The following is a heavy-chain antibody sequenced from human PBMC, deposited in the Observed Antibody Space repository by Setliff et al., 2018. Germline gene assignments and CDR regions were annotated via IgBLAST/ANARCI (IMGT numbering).Heavy chain of an antibody. J-gene: IGHJ3*02. V-gene: IGHV1-69*05. CDR2: IIPIFGTA. Sequence: SVKVSCKASGGTFSSYAISWVRQAPGQGLEWMGGIIPIFGTANYAQKFQGRVTITTDESTSTAYMELSSLRSEDTAVYYCARIKSSLVRGVISAFDIWGQGTMVTVSS. CDR3: ARIKSSLVRGVISAFDI. D-gene: IGHD3-10*01. CDR1: GGTFSSYA.